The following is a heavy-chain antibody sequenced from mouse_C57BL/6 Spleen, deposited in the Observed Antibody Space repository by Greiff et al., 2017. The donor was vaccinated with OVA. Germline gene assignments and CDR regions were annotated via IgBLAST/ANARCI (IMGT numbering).Heavy chain of an antibody. CDR1: GYAFTNYL. D-gene: IGHD4-1*01. CDR3: ARDWDRVFDY. CDR2: INPGSGGT. J-gene: IGHJ2*01. Sequence: VQLQQSGAELVRPGTSVKVSCKASGYAFTNYLIEWVKQRPGQGLEWIGVINPGSGGTNYNEKFKGKATLTADKSPSTAYMQLSSLTSEDSAVYFCARDWDRVFDYWGQGTTLTVSS. V-gene: IGHV1-54*01.